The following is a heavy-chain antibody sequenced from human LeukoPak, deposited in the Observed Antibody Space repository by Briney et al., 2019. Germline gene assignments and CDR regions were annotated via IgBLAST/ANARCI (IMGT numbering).Heavy chain of an antibody. CDR2: ISSSGSTI. CDR1: GFTFSSYE. V-gene: IGHV3-48*03. CDR3: ARDARWLRYFDY. Sequence: PGRSRRLSCAASGFTFSSYEMNWVRQAPGKGLEWVSYISSSGSTIYYADSVKGRFTISRDNAKNSLYLQMNSLRAEDTAVYYCARDARWLRYFDYWGQGTLVTVSS. D-gene: IGHD5-24*01. J-gene: IGHJ4*02.